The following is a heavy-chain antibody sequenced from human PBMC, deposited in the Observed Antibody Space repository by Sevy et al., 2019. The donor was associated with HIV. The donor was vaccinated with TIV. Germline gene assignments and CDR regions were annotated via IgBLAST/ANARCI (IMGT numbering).Heavy chain of an antibody. CDR3: AKDRSGYYDY. D-gene: IGHD3-22*01. J-gene: IGHJ4*02. V-gene: IGHV3-30*18. CDR2: ISYDGSNK. Sequence: GGSLRLSCAASGFTFSSYGMHWDRQAPGKGLEWVAVISYDGSNKYYAYSVKGRFTISRDNSKNTLYLQMNSLRAEDTAVYYCAKDRSGYYDYWGQGTLVTVSS. CDR1: GFTFSSYG.